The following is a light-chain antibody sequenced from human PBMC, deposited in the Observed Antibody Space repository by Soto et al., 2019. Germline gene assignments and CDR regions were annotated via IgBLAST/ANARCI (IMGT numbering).Light chain of an antibody. CDR2: EGS. CDR3: SSYAGSNSLV. CDR1: SSDIGAYNF. Sequence: QSVLTQPPSASGSPGQSVTISCTGTSSDIGAYNFVSWYQQHPGKAPKLMIYEGSKRPSGVPDRFSGTKSGDTASLTVSGLQAEDEADYFCSSYAGSNSLVFGSGTKLTVL. V-gene: IGLV2-8*01. J-gene: IGLJ1*01.